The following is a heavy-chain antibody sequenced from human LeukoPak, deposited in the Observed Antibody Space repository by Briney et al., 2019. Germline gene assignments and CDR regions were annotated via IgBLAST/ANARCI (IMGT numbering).Heavy chain of an antibody. J-gene: IGHJ6*03. D-gene: IGHD3-22*01. V-gene: IGHV3-30*02. CDR3: ARRKYYYDSSGYYFDYYYMDV. Sequence: GGSLRLSCAASGFTFSSYGMHWVRQAPGKGLEWVAFIRYDGSNKYYADSVKGRFTISRDNSKNTLYLQMNSLRAEDTAVYYCARRKYYYDSSGYYFDYYYMDVWGKGTTVTVSS. CDR2: IRYDGSNK. CDR1: GFTFSSYG.